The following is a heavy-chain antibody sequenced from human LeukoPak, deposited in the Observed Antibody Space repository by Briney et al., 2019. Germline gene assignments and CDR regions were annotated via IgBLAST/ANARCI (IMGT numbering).Heavy chain of an antibody. J-gene: IGHJ4*02. Sequence: ASVKVSCKASGYAFPGHHIHWVRQAPGQGLEWMGWINPKNGGTNYAQKFQGRVTMTRDTSINTAFMELSRLNSDDTAVYFCARDGYGGNSFDYWGQGTLVTVSS. D-gene: IGHD4-23*01. CDR2: INPKNGGT. V-gene: IGHV1-2*02. CDR1: GYAFPGHH. CDR3: ARDGYGGNSFDY.